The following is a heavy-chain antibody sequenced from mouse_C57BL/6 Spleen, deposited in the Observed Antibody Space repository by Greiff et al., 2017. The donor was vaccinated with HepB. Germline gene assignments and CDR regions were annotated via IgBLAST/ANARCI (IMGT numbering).Heavy chain of an antibody. Sequence: QVQLQQPGAELVMPGASVKLSCKASGYTFTSYWMHWVKQRPGQGLEWIGEIDPSDSYTNYNQKFKGKSTLTVDKSSSTAYMQLSSLTSEDSAVYYCARFTVVAPYAMDYWGQGTSVTVSS. D-gene: IGHD1-1*01. CDR3: ARFTVVAPYAMDY. J-gene: IGHJ4*01. CDR2: IDPSDSYT. V-gene: IGHV1-69*01. CDR1: GYTFTSYW.